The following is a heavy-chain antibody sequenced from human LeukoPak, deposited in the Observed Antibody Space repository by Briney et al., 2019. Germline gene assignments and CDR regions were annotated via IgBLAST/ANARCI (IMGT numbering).Heavy chain of an antibody. V-gene: IGHV4-34*01. CDR3: ARSRRYQLLRHAFDI. CDR1: GGSFSGYY. Sequence: PSETLSLTCAVYGGSFSGYYWSWIRRPPGKGLEWIGEINHSGSTNYNPSLKSRVTISVDTSKNQFSLKLSSVTAADTAVYYCARSRRYQLLRHAFDIWGQGTMVTVSS. D-gene: IGHD2-2*01. CDR2: INHSGST. J-gene: IGHJ3*02.